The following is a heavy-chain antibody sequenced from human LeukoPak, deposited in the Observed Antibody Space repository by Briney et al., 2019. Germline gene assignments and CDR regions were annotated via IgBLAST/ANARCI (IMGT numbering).Heavy chain of an antibody. CDR2: IRYDGSNK. Sequence: GGSLRLSCAASGFTFSSYGMHWVRQAPGKGLEWVAFIRYDGSNKYYADSVKGRFTISRDNSKNTLYLQMNSLRAEDTAVYYCASLGIVVVPAASGTDWFDPWGQGTLVTVSS. CDR3: ASLGIVVVPAASGTDWFDP. J-gene: IGHJ5*02. D-gene: IGHD2-2*01. V-gene: IGHV3-30*02. CDR1: GFTFSSYG.